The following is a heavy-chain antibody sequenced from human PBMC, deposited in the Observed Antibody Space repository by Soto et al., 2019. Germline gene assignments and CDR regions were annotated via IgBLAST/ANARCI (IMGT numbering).Heavy chain of an antibody. CDR1: GFTFSSYA. J-gene: IGHJ6*02. CDR2: ISYDGSNK. V-gene: IGHV3-30-3*01. CDR3: ARTPGGQWELPYRYSAMAV. D-gene: IGHD1-26*01. Sequence: QVQLVESGGGVVQPGRSLRLSCAASGFTFSSYAMHWVRQAPGKGLEWVAVISYDGSNKYYADSVKGRFTISRDNSKNXMXLQMNRVRAEDTAVYCCARTPGGQWELPYRYSAMAVWGQGATVTVSS.